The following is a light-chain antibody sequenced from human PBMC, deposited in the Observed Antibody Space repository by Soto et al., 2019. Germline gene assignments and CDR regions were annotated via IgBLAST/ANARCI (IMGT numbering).Light chain of an antibody. J-gene: IGKJ4*01. CDR2: AAS. CDR3: QKYNSAPFP. Sequence: DIQMTQSPSSLSASVGDRVTITCRASQGISSYLAWYQQKPGKVPKLLIYAASTLQSGVPSRFRGSGSGTDFTLTISSLQAEDVATYYFQKYNSAPFPFGGGTKVEIK. CDR1: QGISSY. V-gene: IGKV1-27*01.